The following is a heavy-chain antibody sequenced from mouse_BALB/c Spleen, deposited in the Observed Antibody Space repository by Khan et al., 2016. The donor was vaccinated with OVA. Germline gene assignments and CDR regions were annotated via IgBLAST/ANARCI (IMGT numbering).Heavy chain of an antibody. CDR3: ARSGYGNPFAS. CDR2: INPSNGVS. D-gene: IGHD2-1*01. V-gene: IGHV1S81*02. J-gene: IGHJ3*01. Sequence: QVQLQQPGAELGKPGASVKISCKASGYTFTSYYLYWVKQRPGQGLEWIGGINPSNGVSHFNEKDKSKATLTVDKSYITALIQLNSLTSEDSAVYYFARSGYGNPFASWGQGTLVTVST. CDR1: GYTFTSYY.